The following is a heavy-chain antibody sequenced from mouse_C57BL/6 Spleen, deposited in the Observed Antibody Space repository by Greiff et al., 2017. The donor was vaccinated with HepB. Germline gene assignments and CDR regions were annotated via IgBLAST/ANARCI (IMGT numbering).Heavy chain of an antibody. J-gene: IGHJ3*01. CDR2: IYPGDGDT. CDR3: ASSPEFAY. Sequence: VQLQQSGPELVKPGASVKISCKASGYAFSSSWMNWVKQRPGKGLEWIGRIYPGDGDTNYNGKFKGKATLTADKSSSTAYMQLSSLTSEDSAVYFCASSPEFAYWGQGTLVTVSA. V-gene: IGHV1-82*01. CDR1: GYAFSSSW.